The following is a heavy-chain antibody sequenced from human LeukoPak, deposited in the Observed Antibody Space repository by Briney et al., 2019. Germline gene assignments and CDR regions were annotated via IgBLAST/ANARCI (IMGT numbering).Heavy chain of an antibody. V-gene: IGHV4-59*01. CDR1: GGSISSYY. J-gene: IGHJ4*02. Sequence: NPSETLSLTCTVSGGSISSYYWSWIRQPPGKGLEWIGYIYYSGSTNYNPSLKSRVTISVDTSKNQFSLKLSSVTAADTAVYYCARDIGQDGYLRFDYWGQGTLVTVSS. D-gene: IGHD5-24*01. CDR3: ARDIGQDGYLRFDY. CDR2: IYYSGST.